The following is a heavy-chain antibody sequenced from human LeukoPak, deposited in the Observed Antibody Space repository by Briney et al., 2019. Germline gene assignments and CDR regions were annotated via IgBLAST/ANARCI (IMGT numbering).Heavy chain of an antibody. CDR3: ARRSGIAVAGTFDY. Sequence: GGSLRLSCAASGFTFSNYAMRWVRQAPGKGLEWVSGISGSGDSTYYADSVKGRFTISRDNSKNTLYLQMKSLRAEDTAVYYCARRSGIAVAGTFDYSGQGTLVTVSS. J-gene: IGHJ4*02. CDR1: GFTFSNYA. CDR2: ISGSGDST. D-gene: IGHD6-19*01. V-gene: IGHV3-23*01.